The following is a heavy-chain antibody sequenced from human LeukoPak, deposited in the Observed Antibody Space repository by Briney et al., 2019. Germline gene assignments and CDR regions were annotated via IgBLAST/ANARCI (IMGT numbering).Heavy chain of an antibody. V-gene: IGHV3-23*01. Sequence: GGSLRLSCAASGFTFSSYAMSWVRQAPGKGLEWVSAISGSGGSTYYADSVKGRFTISRDNSKNTLYLQMNSLRAEDTAVYYCAKDQVTVTRYYYYYGMDVWGQGTLVTVSS. CDR1: GFTFSSYA. CDR3: AKDQVTVTRYYYYYGMDV. D-gene: IGHD4-17*01. J-gene: IGHJ6*02. CDR2: ISGSGGST.